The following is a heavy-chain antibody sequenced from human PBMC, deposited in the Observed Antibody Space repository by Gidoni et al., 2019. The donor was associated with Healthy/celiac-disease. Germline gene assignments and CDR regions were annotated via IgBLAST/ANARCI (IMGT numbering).Heavy chain of an antibody. D-gene: IGHD3-3*01. V-gene: IGHV1-69*06. Sequence: QVQLVQSGAEVKKPGPSVKVSCKAAGGTFSSYAISWVRQAPGLGLEWMGGIIPIFGTANYAQKFQGRVTSTADKSTSTAYMELSSLRSEDTAVYYCATDWSGHYGMDVWGQGPTVTVSS. CDR1: GGTFSSYA. J-gene: IGHJ6*02. CDR3: ATDWSGHYGMDV. CDR2: IIPIFGTA.